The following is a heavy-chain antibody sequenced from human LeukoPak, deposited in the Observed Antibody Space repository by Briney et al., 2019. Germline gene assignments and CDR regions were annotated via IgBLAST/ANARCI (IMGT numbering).Heavy chain of an antibody. CDR3: ARGMSSGWSDY. V-gene: IGHV4-59*11. J-gene: IGHJ4*02. Sequence: SETLSLTCTVSGGSIGSHYWTWIRQTPGKGLEWIGYVYDIGSTKYNPSLKSRVTISVDTSKNQFSLRLSSVTAADTAVYYCARGMSSGWSDYWGQGTLVTVSS. D-gene: IGHD6-19*01. CDR2: VYDIGST. CDR1: GGSIGSHY.